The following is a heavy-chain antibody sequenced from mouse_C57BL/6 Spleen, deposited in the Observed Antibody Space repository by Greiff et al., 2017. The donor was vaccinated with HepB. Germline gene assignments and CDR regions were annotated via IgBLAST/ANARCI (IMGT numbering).Heavy chain of an antibody. Sequence: VQLQQPGAELVRPGSSVKLSCKASGYTFTSYWMHWVKQRPIQGLEWIGNIDPSDSETHYNQKFKDKATLTVDKSASTAYMQLSSLTSEDSAVYYGARGDYGCFDVWGTGTTVTVSS. J-gene: IGHJ1*03. D-gene: IGHD1-1*01. V-gene: IGHV1-52*01. CDR2: IDPSDSET. CDR1: GYTFTSYW. CDR3: ARGDYGCFDV.